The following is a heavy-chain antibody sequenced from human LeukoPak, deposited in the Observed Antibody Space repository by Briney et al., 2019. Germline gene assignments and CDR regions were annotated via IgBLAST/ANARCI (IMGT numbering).Heavy chain of an antibody. D-gene: IGHD6-13*01. CDR3: AKPPPSSYYYYYGMDV. V-gene: IGHV3-23*01. CDR2: ISGNGGST. J-gene: IGHJ6*02. CDR1: GFTFSSYA. Sequence: GGSLRLSCAASGFTFSSYAMSWVRQAPGKGLEWVSAISGNGGSTYYADSVKGRFTNSRDISKNTLYLQMNSLRAEDTAVYYCAKPPPSSYYYYYGMDVWGQGTTVTVSS.